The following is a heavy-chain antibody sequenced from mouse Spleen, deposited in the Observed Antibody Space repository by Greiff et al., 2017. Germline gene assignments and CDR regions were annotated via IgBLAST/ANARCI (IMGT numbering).Heavy chain of an antibody. J-gene: IGHJ2*01. Sequence: QVQLQQPGAELVKPGASVKLSCKASGYTFTSYWMQWVKQRPGQGLEWIGEIDPSDSYTNYNQKFKGKATLTVDTSSSTAYMQLSSLTSEDSAVYYCARGDGNYGIGYWGQGTTLTVSS. CDR3: ARGDGNYGIGY. CDR1: GYTFTSYW. D-gene: IGHD2-1*01. V-gene: IGHV1-50*01. CDR2: IDPSDSYT.